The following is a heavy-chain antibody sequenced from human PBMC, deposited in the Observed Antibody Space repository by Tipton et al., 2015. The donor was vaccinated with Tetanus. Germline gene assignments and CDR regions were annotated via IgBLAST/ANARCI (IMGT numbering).Heavy chain of an antibody. D-gene: IGHD2-2*01. Sequence: TLSLTCAVFGGSFSGYYWNWIRQPPGKGLEWIGQIDHSGSTSYNPSLKSRVTISVDTSKNQFSLNLSSVTAADTALYFCARGSVVITSAKCLDYWGQGTQVTVSS. CDR1: GGSFSGYY. J-gene: IGHJ4*02. V-gene: IGHV4-34*01. CDR2: IDHSGST. CDR3: ARGSVVITSAKCLDY.